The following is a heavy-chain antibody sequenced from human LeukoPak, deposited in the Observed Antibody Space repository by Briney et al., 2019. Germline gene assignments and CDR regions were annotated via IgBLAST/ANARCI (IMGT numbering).Heavy chain of an antibody. V-gene: IGHV3-53*01. J-gene: IGHJ2*01. Sequence: GGSLRLSCAASGFSVRTTYMSWVRQAPGKGLEWVSVLYTGGGTNHADSVKGRFTISRDNSKNTLYLQMNSLRAEDTAVYYCAKDGYYDSSAYYYVRYFDLWGRGTLVTVSS. D-gene: IGHD3-22*01. CDR1: GFSVRTTY. CDR2: LYTGGGT. CDR3: AKDGYYDSSAYYYVRYFDL.